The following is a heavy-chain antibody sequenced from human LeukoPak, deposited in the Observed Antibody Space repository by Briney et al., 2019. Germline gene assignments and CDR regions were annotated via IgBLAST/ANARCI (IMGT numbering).Heavy chain of an antibody. CDR2: IRYDGSNK. J-gene: IGHJ4*02. CDR1: GFTFSSYG. Sequence: GGSLRLSCAASGFTFSSYGMHWVRQAPGKGLEWVAFIRYDGSNKYYADSVKGRFTISRDNSKNTLYLQMNSLRAEDTAVYYCAKGATMGSSYSDYWGQGTLVTVSS. V-gene: IGHV3-30*02. CDR3: AKGATMGSSYSDY. D-gene: IGHD3-10*01.